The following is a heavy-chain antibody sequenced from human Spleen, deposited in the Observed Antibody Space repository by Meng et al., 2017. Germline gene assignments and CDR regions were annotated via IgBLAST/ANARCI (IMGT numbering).Heavy chain of an antibody. J-gene: IGHJ6*02. CDR1: GFTFSDYY. Sequence: GESLKISCAASGFTFSDYYMSWIRQAPGKGLEWVSYISSSGSTIYYADSVKGRFTISRDNAKNSLYLQMSGLRAEDTAVYYCARDILFSSRWGYYGMDVWGQGTTVTVSS. CDR2: ISSSGSTI. V-gene: IGHV3-11*01. D-gene: IGHD2-2*01. CDR3: ARDILFSSRWGYYGMDV.